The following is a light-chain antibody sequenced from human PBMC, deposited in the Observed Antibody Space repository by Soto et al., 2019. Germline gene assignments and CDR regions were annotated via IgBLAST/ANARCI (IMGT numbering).Light chain of an antibody. J-gene: IGKJ3*01. V-gene: IGKV3-15*01. CDR3: QQYNNWQLT. CDR2: GAS. CDR1: QSVGGN. Sequence: IVLTQSPATLSLSPWERATLSCRASQSVGGNLAWYQQKPGQAPRLLISGASTRATGIPARFSGSGSGTEFTLTISSLQSEDFAVYYCQQYNNWQLTFGPGTKVDIK.